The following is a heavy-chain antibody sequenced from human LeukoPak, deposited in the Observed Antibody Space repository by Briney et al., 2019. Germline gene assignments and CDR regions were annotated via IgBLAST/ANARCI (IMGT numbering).Heavy chain of an antibody. CDR1: GYTFTSYG. V-gene: IGHV1-2*02. Sequence: ASVKVSCKASGYTFTSYGISWVRQAPGQGLEWMGWINPNSGGTNYAQKFQGRVTMTRDTSISTAYMELSRLRSDDTAVYYCARDGEGVIVYDYWGQGTLVTVSS. CDR2: INPNSGGT. J-gene: IGHJ4*02. CDR3: ARDGEGVIVYDY. D-gene: IGHD3-16*02.